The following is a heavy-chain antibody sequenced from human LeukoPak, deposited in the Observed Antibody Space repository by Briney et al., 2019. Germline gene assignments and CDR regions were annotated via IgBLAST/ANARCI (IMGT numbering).Heavy chain of an antibody. CDR1: GYTFTSYA. Sequence: ASVKVFCKASGYTFTSYAMHWVRQAPGQRLEWMGWINAGNGNTKYSQKFQGRVTITRDTSASTAYMELSSLRSEDTAVYYCAGKPSAYYDSSGYYGDWGQGTLVTVSS. CDR2: INAGNGNT. J-gene: IGHJ4*02. CDR3: AGKPSAYYDSSGYYGD. D-gene: IGHD3-22*01. V-gene: IGHV1-3*01.